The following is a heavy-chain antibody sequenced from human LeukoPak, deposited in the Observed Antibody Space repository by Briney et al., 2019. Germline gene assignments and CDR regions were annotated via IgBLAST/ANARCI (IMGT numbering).Heavy chain of an antibody. CDR1: GGSISSSSYY. J-gene: IGHJ5*02. Sequence: PSETLSLTCTVSGGSISSSSYYWGWIRQPPGKGLEWIGSIYYSGSTYYNPSLKSRVTISVDTSKNQFSLKLSSVTAADTAVYYCARDTSRASTHNWFDPWGQGTLVTVSS. CDR2: IYYSGST. V-gene: IGHV4-39*07. CDR3: ARDTSRASTHNWFDP. D-gene: IGHD2/OR15-2a*01.